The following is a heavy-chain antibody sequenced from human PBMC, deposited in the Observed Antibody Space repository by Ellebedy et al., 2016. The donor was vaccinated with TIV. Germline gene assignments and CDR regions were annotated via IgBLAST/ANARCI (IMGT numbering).Heavy chain of an antibody. CDR1: GFSFSDYA. CDR3: AKTVVVTAILTIPFDY. J-gene: IGHJ4*02. V-gene: IGHV3-23*01. D-gene: IGHD2-21*02. CDR2: ISGSGVNT. Sequence: PGGSLRLSCVASGFSFSDYAMRWVRQAPGKGLEWVSSISGSGVNTFYADSVKGRFTISRDNPKNTLYLQMNSLRAEDTAMYYCAKTVVVTAILTIPFDYWGQGTLVTVSS.